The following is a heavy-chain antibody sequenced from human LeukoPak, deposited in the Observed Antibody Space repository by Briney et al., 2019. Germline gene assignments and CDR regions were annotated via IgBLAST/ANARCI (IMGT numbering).Heavy chain of an antibody. J-gene: IGHJ4*02. Sequence: GGSLRLSCAASGFTFSSYWMHWVRQAPGKGLVWVSRINTDGSSTSYADSVKGRFTISRDNSKNTLYLQMNSLRAEDTAVYYCAKKGSRGGFDYWGQGTLVTVSS. CDR2: INTDGSST. V-gene: IGHV3-74*01. CDR1: GFTFSSYW. CDR3: AKKGSRGGFDY. D-gene: IGHD3-10*01.